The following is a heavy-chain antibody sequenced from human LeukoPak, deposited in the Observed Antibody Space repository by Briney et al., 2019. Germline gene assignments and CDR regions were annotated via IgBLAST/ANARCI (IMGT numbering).Heavy chain of an antibody. D-gene: IGHD7-27*01. CDR1: GFIFSTYW. CDR3: VRESFSRGDFD. CDR2: IKYDGDEK. Sequence: GGSLRLSCAASGFIFSTYWMTWVRQAPGKGLEWVATIKYDGDEKFYVDSVTGRFTISRDNAKNSLYLQMNSLTAEDTAVYYCVRESFSRGDFDWGQGTLVSVSS. J-gene: IGHJ4*02. V-gene: IGHV3-7*01.